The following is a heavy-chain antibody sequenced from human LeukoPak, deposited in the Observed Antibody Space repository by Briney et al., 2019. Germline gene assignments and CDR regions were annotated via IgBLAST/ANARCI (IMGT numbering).Heavy chain of an antibody. Sequence: PGGSLRLAWAAAGFTVITYSVSWGRQAPGEGLELVATFSSGGRTSYPGSVKGRFTISSDTSQNPVFLQMTSLRDEDTALYYCASILYGWGQGTLVTVSS. CDR2: FSSGGRT. CDR1: GFTVITYS. V-gene: IGHV3-53*01. CDR3: ASILYG. D-gene: IGHD2-2*02. J-gene: IGHJ4*02.